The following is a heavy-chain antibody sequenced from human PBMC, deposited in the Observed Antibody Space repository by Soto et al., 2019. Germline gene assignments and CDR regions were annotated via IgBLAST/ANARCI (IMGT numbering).Heavy chain of an antibody. J-gene: IGHJ5*02. Sequence: SETLSLTCTVSGGSISSYYWSWIRQPPGKGLEWIGYIYYSGSTNYNPSLKSRVTISVDTSKNQFSLKLSSVTAADKAVYYFARDDFSNWFDPWGQGTLVTVSS. V-gene: IGHV4-59*01. CDR3: ARDDFSNWFDP. D-gene: IGHD3-3*01. CDR1: GGSISSYY. CDR2: IYYSGST.